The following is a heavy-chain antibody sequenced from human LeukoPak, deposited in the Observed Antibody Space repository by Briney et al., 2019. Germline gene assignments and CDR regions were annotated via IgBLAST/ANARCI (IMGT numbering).Heavy chain of an antibody. CDR2: IYTSGST. CDR1: GGSISSYY. D-gene: IGHD5-18*01. CDR3: ARDHADTAMVVYYFDY. V-gene: IGHV4-4*07. J-gene: IGHJ4*02. Sequence: SETLSLTCTVSGGSISSYYWSWIRQPAGKGLEWIGRIYTSGSTNYNPSLKSRVTMSVDTSKNQFSLKLSSVTAADTAVYYCARDHADTAMVVYYFDYWGQGTLVTASS.